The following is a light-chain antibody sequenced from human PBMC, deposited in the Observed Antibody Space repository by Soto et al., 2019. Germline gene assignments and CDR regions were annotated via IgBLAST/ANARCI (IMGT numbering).Light chain of an antibody. CDR1: QSVSSSY. Sequence: IVLTQSPGTLSLSPGERATLSCRASQSVSSSYLAWYQQKPGQAPRLLIYGASSRATGIPDRFSGSGSGTDFTLTINRLEPEDFAVYYCQQSTSSPLTFGGGTKVEIK. V-gene: IGKV3-20*01. J-gene: IGKJ4*01. CDR3: QQSTSSPLT. CDR2: GAS.